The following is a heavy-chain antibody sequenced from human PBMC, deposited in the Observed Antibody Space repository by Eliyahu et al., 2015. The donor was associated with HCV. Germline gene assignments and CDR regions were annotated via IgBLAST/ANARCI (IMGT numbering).Heavy chain of an antibody. D-gene: IGHD6-19*01. J-gene: IGHJ4*02. Sequence: QVQLQQWGAGLLKPSETLSLTCAVYGGSFSGYYWSWIRQPPGKGLEWIGEINHSGSTNYNPSLKSRVTISVDTSKNQFSLKLSSVTAADTAVYYCARVGSGWYSDYWGQGTLVTVSS. CDR2: INHSGST. CDR3: ARVGSGWYSDY. CDR1: GGSFSGYY. V-gene: IGHV4-34*01.